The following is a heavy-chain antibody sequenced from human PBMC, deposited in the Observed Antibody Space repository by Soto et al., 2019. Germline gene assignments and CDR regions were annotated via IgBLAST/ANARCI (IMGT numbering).Heavy chain of an antibody. J-gene: IGHJ4*02. CDR1: GFTFSNFA. CDR3: AKDLGGRYYEEFDY. V-gene: IGHV3-23*01. CDR2: ISGGGDST. D-gene: IGHD1-26*01. Sequence: EVQLLESGGGLVQPGESLRLSCAASGFTFSNFAMSWVRQAPGKGLEWVSDISGGGDSTFYAGSVKGRFTISRDNSKNTLYLQMYNLGAEDTARYYCAKDLGGRYYEEFDYWGQGTLVTVAS.